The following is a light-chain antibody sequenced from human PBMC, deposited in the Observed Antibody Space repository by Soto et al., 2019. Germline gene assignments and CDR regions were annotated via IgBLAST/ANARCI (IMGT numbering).Light chain of an antibody. V-gene: IGKV1-9*01. CDR2: AAS. CDR1: QDINNY. J-gene: IGKJ3*01. CDR3: QHLKSYPLA. Sequence: IQLTQSPSFLSASVGDRVTINCRASQDINNYLAWYQQKPGKAPKLLIHAASTLQSGVPSRFSGSGSGTDFTLTISSLQPEDFATYYCQHLKSYPLAFGPGTKVDIK.